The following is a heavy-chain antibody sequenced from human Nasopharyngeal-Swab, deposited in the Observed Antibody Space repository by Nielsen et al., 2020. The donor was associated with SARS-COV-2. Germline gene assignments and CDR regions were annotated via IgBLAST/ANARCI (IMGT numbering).Heavy chain of an antibody. D-gene: IGHD6-13*01. Sequence: GGSLRLSCAASGFRFASYAMSWVRQAPGKGLEWVSAIRRSGITTYYADSVKGRFTISRDNSKNTVYLQMDSLRAEDAAIYYCAKDMAAGYFFDFWGQGTLVTVSS. CDR2: IRRSGITT. CDR3: AKDMAAGYFFDF. V-gene: IGHV3-23*01. CDR1: GFRFASYA. J-gene: IGHJ4*02.